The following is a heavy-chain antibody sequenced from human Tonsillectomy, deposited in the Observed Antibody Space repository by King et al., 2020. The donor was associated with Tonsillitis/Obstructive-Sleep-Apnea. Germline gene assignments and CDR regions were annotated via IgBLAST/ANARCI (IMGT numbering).Heavy chain of an antibody. CDR1: GFSFNSYG. V-gene: IGHV3-33*01. J-gene: IGHJ4*02. CDR2: IYYDGNNK. D-gene: IGHD4-17*01. CDR3: TRDQSGAWAFDY. Sequence: VQLVESGGGVVQPGRSLRLSCAASGFSFNSYGMHWVRQAPGKGQEWVAVIYYDGNNKYYADSVKGRFSVSRDNSKSTLDLQMNSLRVEDTVIYYCTRDQSGAWAFDYSGQGTQITVSS.